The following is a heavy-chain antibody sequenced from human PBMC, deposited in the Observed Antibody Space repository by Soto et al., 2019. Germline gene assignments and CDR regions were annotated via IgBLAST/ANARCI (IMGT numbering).Heavy chain of an antibody. CDR1: GFTFSSYG. J-gene: IGHJ4*02. Sequence: QVQLVESGGGVVQPGRSLRLSCAASGFTFSSYGMHWVRQAPGKGLEWVAVIWYDGSNKYYADSVKGRFTISRDNSKNTLYVQMNSLRAEETAVEYCARDYLVIPHRVIDSWGQGTLVPVSS. CDR3: ARDYLVIPHRVIDS. CDR2: IWYDGSNK. V-gene: IGHV3-33*01. D-gene: IGHD6-13*01.